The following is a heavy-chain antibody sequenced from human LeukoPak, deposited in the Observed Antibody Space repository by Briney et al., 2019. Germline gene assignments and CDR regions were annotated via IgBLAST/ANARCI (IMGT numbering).Heavy chain of an antibody. CDR3: AKDRNYDFWSGYLPIDP. CDR2: FRGSGGST. CDR1: GFTFSRFA. Sequence: PGGPLRLSCAPWGFTFSRFAMSWARRSPGGGVEGVSAFRGSGGSTYYADSVKGRFTISRDNSKNTMYLQMNSLRAEDTAVYYCAKDRNYDFWSGYLPIDPWGQGTLVTVSS. J-gene: IGHJ5*02. D-gene: IGHD3-3*01. V-gene: IGHV3-23*01.